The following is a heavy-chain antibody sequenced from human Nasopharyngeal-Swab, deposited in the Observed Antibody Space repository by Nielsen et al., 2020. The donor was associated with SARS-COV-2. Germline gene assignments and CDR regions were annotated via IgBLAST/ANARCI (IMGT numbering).Heavy chain of an antibody. Sequence: GESLKISCQGSGFSFTHHWIAWVRQTPGKGLEWMGTIYPLGSDVTYSPSFQGQVTMSVDTSITTAYLQWSTLRASDTAMYFCARGTTTGIDYWGQGTLVTVSS. CDR2: IYPLGSDV. CDR1: GFSFTHHW. V-gene: IGHV5-51*01. CDR3: ARGTTTGIDY. D-gene: IGHD4-17*01. J-gene: IGHJ4*02.